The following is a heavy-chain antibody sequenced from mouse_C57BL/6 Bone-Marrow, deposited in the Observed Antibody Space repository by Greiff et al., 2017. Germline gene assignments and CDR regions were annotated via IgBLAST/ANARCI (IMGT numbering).Heavy chain of an antibody. Sequence: DVKLVESGGDLVKPGGSLKLSCAASGFTFSSYGMSWVRQTPDKRLEWVATISSGGSYTYYPDSMKGRFTISRDNATNTLYLQISSLMSEDTAMYYCAAQRFTTVASNAMDYWGQGTSVTVSS. CDR1: GFTFSSYG. J-gene: IGHJ4*01. CDR2: ISSGGSYT. D-gene: IGHD1-1*01. V-gene: IGHV5-6*02. CDR3: AAQRFTTVASNAMDY.